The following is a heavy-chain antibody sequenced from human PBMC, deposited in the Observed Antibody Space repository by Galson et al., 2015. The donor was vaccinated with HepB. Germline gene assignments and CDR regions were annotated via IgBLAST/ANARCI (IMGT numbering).Heavy chain of an antibody. V-gene: IGHV3-64D*06. CDR2: ISSNGGST. D-gene: IGHD3-10*01. J-gene: IGHJ4*02. Sequence: SLRLSCAASGFTFSSYAMHWVRQAPGKGLEYVSAISSNGGSTYYVDSVKGRFTISRDNSKNTLYLQMSSLRAEDTAVYYCVKNVLLWFGELSYFDYWGQGTLVTVSS. CDR1: GFTFSSYA. CDR3: VKNVLLWFGELSYFDY.